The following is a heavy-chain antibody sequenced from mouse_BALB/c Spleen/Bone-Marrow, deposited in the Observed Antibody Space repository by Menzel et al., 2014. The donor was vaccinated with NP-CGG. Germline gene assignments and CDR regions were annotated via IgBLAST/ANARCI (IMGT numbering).Heavy chain of an antibody. CDR1: GYAFSTYW. CDR2: IYPGDGDT. CDR3: ARGGISVDY. Sequence: QAQLQQSGAELVRPGSSVKISCKSSGYAFSTYWINWVKQRPGQGLEWIGQIYPGDGDTDFNGKFKGKATLTADRSSNTAYMEFSSLTSEDSAVYFGARGGISVDYWGQGTTLTVSS. J-gene: IGHJ2*01. V-gene: IGHV1-80*01.